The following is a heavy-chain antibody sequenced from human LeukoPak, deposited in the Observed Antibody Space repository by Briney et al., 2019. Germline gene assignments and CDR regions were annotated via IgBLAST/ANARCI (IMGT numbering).Heavy chain of an antibody. Sequence: SETLSLTCAVYGGSFSGYYWSWIRQPPGKGLEWIGEINHSGSTNYNPSLKSRVTISVDTSKNQFSLKLSSVTAADTAVYYCARGLNCSSTSCYLDYWGQGARVTVSS. CDR2: INHSGST. D-gene: IGHD2-2*01. J-gene: IGHJ4*02. CDR3: ARGLNCSSTSCYLDY. CDR1: GGSFSGYY. V-gene: IGHV4-34*01.